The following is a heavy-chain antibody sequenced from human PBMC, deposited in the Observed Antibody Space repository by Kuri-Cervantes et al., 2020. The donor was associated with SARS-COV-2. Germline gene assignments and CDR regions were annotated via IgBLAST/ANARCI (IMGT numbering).Heavy chain of an antibody. D-gene: IGHD2-2*01. J-gene: IGHJ6*03. CDR3: ARGDIVVVPRPYYYYMDV. Sequence: SVKVSCKASGGTFSSYAISWVRQAPGQGREWMGRIIPIFGTANYAQKFQGRVTITADESTSTAYMELSSLRSEDTAVYYCARGDIVVVPRPYYYYMDVWGKGTTVTVSS. CDR1: GGTFSSYA. V-gene: IGHV1-69*13. CDR2: IIPIFGTA.